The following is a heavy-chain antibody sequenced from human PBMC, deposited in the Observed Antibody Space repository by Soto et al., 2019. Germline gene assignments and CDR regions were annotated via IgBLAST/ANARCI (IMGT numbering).Heavy chain of an antibody. V-gene: IGHV3-21*01. J-gene: IGHJ6*02. D-gene: IGHD3-10*01. CDR2: ISSSSSYI. Sequence: LRLSCAASGFTFSSYSMNWVRQAPGKGLEWVSSISSSSSYIYYADSVKGRFTISRDNAKNSLYLQMNSLRAEDTAVYYCARWAILFGGGMDVWGQGTTVTVSS. CDR3: ARWAILFGGGMDV. CDR1: GFTFSSYS.